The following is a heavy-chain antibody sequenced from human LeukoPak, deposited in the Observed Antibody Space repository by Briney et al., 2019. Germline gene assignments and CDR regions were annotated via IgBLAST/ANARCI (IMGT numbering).Heavy chain of an antibody. J-gene: IGHJ4*02. CDR2: ISRSTRNI. CDR1: GFTFSSYS. Sequence: GGSLRLSCAASGFTFSSYSMNWVRQAPGKGLEWVSSISRSTRNIYYADSVKGRFTISRDNAKNSLYLQMNSLRAEDTAVYYCARDQRDYYYGSGDYWGQGTLVTVSS. D-gene: IGHD3-10*01. CDR3: ARDQRDYYYGSGDY. V-gene: IGHV3-21*01.